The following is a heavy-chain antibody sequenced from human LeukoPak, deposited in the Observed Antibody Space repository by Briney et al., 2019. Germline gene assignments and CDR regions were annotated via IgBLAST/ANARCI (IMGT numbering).Heavy chain of an antibody. J-gene: IGHJ4*02. CDR3: TANLYGSGSYLYYFDY. D-gene: IGHD3-10*01. V-gene: IGHV3-73*01. CDR2: IRSKANSYAT. Sequence: GGSLRLSCAASGFTFSGSAMHWVRQASGKGLEWVGRIRSKANSYATAYAASVKGRFTISRDDSKNTAYLQMNSLKTEDTAVYYCTANLYGSGSYLYYFDYWGQGTLVTVSS. CDR1: GFTFSGSA.